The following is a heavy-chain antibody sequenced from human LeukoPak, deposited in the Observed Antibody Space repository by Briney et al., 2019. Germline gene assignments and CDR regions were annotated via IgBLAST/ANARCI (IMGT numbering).Heavy chain of an antibody. CDR2: IYYTGST. J-gene: IGHJ6*03. V-gene: IGHV4-59*08. Sequence: SETLSLTCTVSSGSIGSYYWSWIRQPPGKGLEWIGYIYYTGSTDYNPSLKSRVTILVDRSKNQFSLKLSSVTAADTAVYYCARHKDYYYSYMDVWGKGTTVTISS. CDR1: SGSIGSYY. CDR3: ARHKDYYYSYMDV.